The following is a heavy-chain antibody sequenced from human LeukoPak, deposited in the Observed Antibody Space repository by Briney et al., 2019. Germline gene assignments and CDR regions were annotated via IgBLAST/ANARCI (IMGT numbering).Heavy chain of an antibody. CDR2: IIPIFGTA. D-gene: IGHD2-2*01. Sequence: ASVKVSCKASGGTFSSYAISWVRQAPGQGLEWMGGIIPIFGTANYAQKFRGRVTITADESTSTAYMELSSLRSEDTAVYYCARTGADCSSTSCSNPYYYYYYYMDVWGKGTTVTVSS. CDR1: GGTFSSYA. CDR3: ARTGADCSSTSCSNPYYYYYYYMDV. V-gene: IGHV1-69*13. J-gene: IGHJ6*03.